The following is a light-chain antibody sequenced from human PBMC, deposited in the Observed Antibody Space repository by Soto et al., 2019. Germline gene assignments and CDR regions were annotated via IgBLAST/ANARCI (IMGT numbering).Light chain of an antibody. CDR3: QQYNTLSGT. CDR1: QTITTW. Sequence: MPQSRSTLSACVGNRLPSPCLARQTITTWLTWYQQKPGKAPKLLIYDASTLQSGVPSRFSGSGFGTEFSLTISSLQPDDFASYYCQQYNTLSGTFGQGTKVDI. J-gene: IGKJ1*01. V-gene: IGKV1-5*01. CDR2: DAS.